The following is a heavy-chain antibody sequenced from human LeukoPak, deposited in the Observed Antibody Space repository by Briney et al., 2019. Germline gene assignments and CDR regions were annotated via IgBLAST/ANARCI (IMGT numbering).Heavy chain of an antibody. CDR1: GGSISSHY. CDR3: ARDHPYYFDY. CDR2: IYYSGST. V-gene: IGHV4-59*11. J-gene: IGHJ4*02. Sequence: PSETLSLTCTVSGGSISSHYWSWIRQPPGKGLEWIGYIYYSGSTNYNPSLKSRVTISVDTSKNQFSLKLSSVTAADTAVYYCARDHPYYFDYWGQGTLGTVSS.